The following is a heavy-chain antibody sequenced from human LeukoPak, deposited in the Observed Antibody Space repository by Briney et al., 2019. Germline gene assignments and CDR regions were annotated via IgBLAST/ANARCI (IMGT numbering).Heavy chain of an antibody. Sequence: GGSLRLSCAASGFTFSSYAMSWVRQAPGKGLEWVSAISGSGGSTYYADSVKGRFTISRDNSKNTLYLQMNSLRAEDTAVYYCAKDHNVYSSSWYRLYYYGMDVWGQGTTVTVSS. CDR2: ISGSGGST. J-gene: IGHJ6*02. CDR1: GFTFSSYA. D-gene: IGHD6-13*01. V-gene: IGHV3-23*01. CDR3: AKDHNVYSSSWYRLYYYGMDV.